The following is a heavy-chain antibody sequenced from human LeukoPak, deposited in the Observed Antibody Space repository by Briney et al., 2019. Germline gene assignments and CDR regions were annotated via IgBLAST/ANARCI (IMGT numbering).Heavy chain of an antibody. J-gene: IGHJ5*02. Sequence: GASVKVSCKASGYTFTSYYMHWVRQAPGQGLEWMGIINPSGGSTSYAQKFQGRVTMTRDTSTSTVYMELSSLRSEDTAVYYCARDRSGSFGLHWFDPWGQGTLVTVSS. V-gene: IGHV1-46*01. CDR1: GYTFTSYY. CDR3: ARDRSGSFGLHWFDP. CDR2: INPSGGST. D-gene: IGHD3-10*01.